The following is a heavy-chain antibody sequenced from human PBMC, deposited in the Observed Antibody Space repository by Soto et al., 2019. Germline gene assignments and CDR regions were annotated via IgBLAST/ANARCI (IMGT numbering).Heavy chain of an antibody. V-gene: IGHV4-31*03. D-gene: IGHD6-13*01. Sequence: SETLSLTCTVSGGSISSGGYYWSWIRQHPGKGLEWIGYIYYSGSTYYNPSLKSRVTISVDTSKNQFSLKLSSVTAADTAVYYCARASELAAAGTNRAFDYWGQGTLVTVSS. CDR3: ARASELAAAGTNRAFDY. CDR1: GGSISSGGYY. CDR2: IYYSGST. J-gene: IGHJ4*02.